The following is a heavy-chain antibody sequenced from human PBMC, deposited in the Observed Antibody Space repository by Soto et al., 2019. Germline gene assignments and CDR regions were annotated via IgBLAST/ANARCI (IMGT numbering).Heavy chain of an antibody. V-gene: IGHV3-23*01. Sequence: GGSLRLSCAASGFTFSSYAMSWVRQAPGKGLEWVSTISASGDNTFYADSVKGRLTISRDNSKNTLYLQLNSLRAEDTAVYYCAKDRLARGTDPRFDPWGQGTLVTVSS. CDR1: GFTFSSYA. CDR3: AKDRLARGTDPRFDP. CDR2: ISASGDNT. D-gene: IGHD3-10*01. J-gene: IGHJ5*02.